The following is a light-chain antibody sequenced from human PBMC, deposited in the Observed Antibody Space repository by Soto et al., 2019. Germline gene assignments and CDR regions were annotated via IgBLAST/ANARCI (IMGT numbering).Light chain of an antibody. Sequence: EIVLTQSPATLSLSPGERATLSCRASQSVISYLAWYQQKPGQAPRLLIYDASTRATGIPARFSGSGSGTDFTLPISSRDPRDLAVYYSQRRSKWPLTFGGGTKVQLK. CDR3: QRRSKWPLT. J-gene: IGKJ4*01. CDR1: QSVISY. V-gene: IGKV3-11*01. CDR2: DAS.